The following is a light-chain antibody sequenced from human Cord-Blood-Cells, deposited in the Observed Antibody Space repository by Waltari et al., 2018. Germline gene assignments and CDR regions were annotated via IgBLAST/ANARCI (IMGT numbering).Light chain of an antibody. J-gene: IGKJ1*01. CDR3: QQYNSYWT. Sequence: DIQMTQPPSTLSASVGDRVTITCRASQSISSWLAWYQPKPGKAPKLLIYDASSLESGVPSRFSGSGSGTEFTLTISSLQTDDFATYYCQQYNSYWTFGQGTKVEIK. CDR2: DAS. CDR1: QSISSW. V-gene: IGKV1-5*01.